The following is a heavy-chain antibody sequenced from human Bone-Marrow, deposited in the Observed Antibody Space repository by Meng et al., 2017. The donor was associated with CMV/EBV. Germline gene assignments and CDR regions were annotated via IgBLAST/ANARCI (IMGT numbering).Heavy chain of an antibody. CDR2: IGTAGDT. CDR3: ARGGSDAFDV. V-gene: IGHV3-13*01. CDR1: GFTFSSYD. J-gene: IGHJ3*01. Sequence: GESLKISCAASGFTFSSYDMHWVRQATGKGLEWVSAIGTAGDTYYPGSVKGRFTISRENAKNSLYLQMNYLTAGDTAVYYCARGGSDAFDVWGQGTRVTVSS.